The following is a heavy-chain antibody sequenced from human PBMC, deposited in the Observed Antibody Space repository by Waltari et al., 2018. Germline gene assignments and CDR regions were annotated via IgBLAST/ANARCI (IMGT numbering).Heavy chain of an antibody. D-gene: IGHD2-15*01. CDR2: VHGSGRT. V-gene: IGHV4-4*02. CDR3: ARDRGRGLYLDT. J-gene: IGHJ4*02. CDR1: GDSMSSTYW. Sequence: QLQESGPGLVKPSGTLSLICAVSGDSMSSTYWWSWVRQTPGMGLEWIGQVHGSGRTNYNPSFAGRVTMSLDTSAYHFALKLTSATAADTALYFCARDRGRGLYLDTWGQGTLVTVSP.